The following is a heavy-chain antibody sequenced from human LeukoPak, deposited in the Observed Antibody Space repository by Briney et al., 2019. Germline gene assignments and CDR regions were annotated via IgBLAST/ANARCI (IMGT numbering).Heavy chain of an antibody. CDR2: IYHSGST. Sequence: SETLSLTCAVSGCSISSGYYWGWIRQPPGKGLEWIGSIYHSGSTYYNPSLKSRVTISVDTSKNQFSLKLSSVTAADTAVYYCASTKDIVVEVGWFDPWGQGTLVTVSS. J-gene: IGHJ5*02. CDR1: GCSISSGYY. D-gene: IGHD2-15*01. V-gene: IGHV4-38-2*01. CDR3: ASTKDIVVEVGWFDP.